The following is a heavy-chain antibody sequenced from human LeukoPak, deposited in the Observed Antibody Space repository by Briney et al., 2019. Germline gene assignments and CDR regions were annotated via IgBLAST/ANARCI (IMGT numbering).Heavy chain of an antibody. Sequence: SETLSLTCTVTGGSISSSYYWGWIRQPPGKGLEWIGTIYYSGRTYYNPSLKSRVTISVDTSKNQFSLKLSSVTAADTAVYYCARMRRGYSSGWYIEYMDAWGKGTTVTVSS. V-gene: IGHV4-39*01. D-gene: IGHD6-19*01. CDR1: GGSISSSYY. CDR3: ARMRRGYSSGWYIEYMDA. CDR2: IYYSGRT. J-gene: IGHJ6*03.